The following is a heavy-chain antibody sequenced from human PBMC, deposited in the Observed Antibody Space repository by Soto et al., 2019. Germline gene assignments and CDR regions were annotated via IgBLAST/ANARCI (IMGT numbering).Heavy chain of an antibody. CDR3: ATSLSGSDAFDI. Sequence: GSLRLSCAASGFTFSSYAMSWVRQAPGKGLEWVSYIGSSGSTIYDADSVKGRFTISRDNAKNSLYLQMNSLRDEDTAVYYCATSLSGSDAFDIWGQGTMVTVSS. CDR1: GFTFSSYA. J-gene: IGHJ3*02. D-gene: IGHD3-22*01. CDR2: IGSSGSTI. V-gene: IGHV3-48*02.